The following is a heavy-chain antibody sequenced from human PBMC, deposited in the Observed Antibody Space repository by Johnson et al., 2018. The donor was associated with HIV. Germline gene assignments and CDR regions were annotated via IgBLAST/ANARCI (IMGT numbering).Heavy chain of an antibody. CDR3: ATPRGRSPHAFDI. D-gene: IGHD3-16*01. Sequence: VQLVESGGGLVQPGGSLRLSCAASGFTFSSYWMSWVRQAPGKGLEWVAIMSYDRSNKNYGDSVKGRFTISRDNSKNTLYLQMNNLRPEDTAVYYCATPRGRSPHAFDIWGQGTMVTVSS. CDR1: GFTFSSYW. CDR2: MSYDRSNK. J-gene: IGHJ3*02. V-gene: IGHV3-30*03.